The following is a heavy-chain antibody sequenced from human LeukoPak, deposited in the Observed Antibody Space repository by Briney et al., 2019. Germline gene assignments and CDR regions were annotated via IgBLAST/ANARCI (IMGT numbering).Heavy chain of an antibody. D-gene: IGHD6-19*01. V-gene: IGHV1-2*02. CDR1: GYTFTGYY. CDR3: AKENWGSGWYDAGLGYYYYYMDV. Sequence: GASVKVSCKASGYTFTGYYMHWVRQAPGQGLEWMGWINPNSGGTNYAQKFQGRVTMTRDTSISTAYMELSRLTSDDTAVYYCAKENWGSGWYDAGLGYYYYYMDVWGKGTTVTISS. CDR2: INPNSGGT. J-gene: IGHJ6*03.